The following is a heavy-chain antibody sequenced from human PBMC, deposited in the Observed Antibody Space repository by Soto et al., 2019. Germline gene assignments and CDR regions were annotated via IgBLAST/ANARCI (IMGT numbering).Heavy chain of an antibody. CDR3: AKGSIVATITGYFDY. J-gene: IGHJ4*02. Sequence: EVQLLESGGGLVQPRGSLRLSCAGYGFTFRSFALSWVRQAPGKGLEWVSVISGSGGNSYYADSVKGRFTISRDNSKNTLHLQMNSLRAEDTAVYYCAKGSIVATITGYFDYWGQGTLVTVSS. V-gene: IGHV3-23*01. CDR2: ISGSGGNS. CDR1: GFTFRSFA. D-gene: IGHD5-12*01.